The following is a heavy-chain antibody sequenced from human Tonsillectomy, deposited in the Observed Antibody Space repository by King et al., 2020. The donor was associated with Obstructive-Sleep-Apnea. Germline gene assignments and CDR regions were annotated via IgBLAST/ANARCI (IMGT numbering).Heavy chain of an antibody. Sequence: VQLVESGGNLVQPGGSLRLSCAASGFTFSNYAMSWVRQAPGKGLEWVSAIASGGKTYYADSVEGRFTISRDDSKNTLYLQMNSLRAEETAIYYCARELHGGGVIITIDYWGQGTLVTVSS. CDR3: ARELHGGGVIITIDY. J-gene: IGHJ4*02. CDR1: GFTFSNYA. V-gene: IGHV3-23*04. CDR2: IASGGKT. D-gene: IGHD3-10*01.